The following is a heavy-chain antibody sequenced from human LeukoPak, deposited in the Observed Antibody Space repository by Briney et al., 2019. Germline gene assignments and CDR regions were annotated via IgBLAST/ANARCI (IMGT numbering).Heavy chain of an antibody. CDR1: GFTFSTYA. Sequence: GGSLRLSCAASGFTFSTYAMSWVRQAPGKGLEWVSAISGSGGSTYYADSVKGRLTISRDNSKNTLYLQMNSLRVEDTAVYYCAKGGYCSSTTCLAIFWGQGTLVTVSS. V-gene: IGHV3-23*01. J-gene: IGHJ4*02. CDR2: ISGSGGST. D-gene: IGHD2-2*01. CDR3: AKGGYCSSTTCLAIF.